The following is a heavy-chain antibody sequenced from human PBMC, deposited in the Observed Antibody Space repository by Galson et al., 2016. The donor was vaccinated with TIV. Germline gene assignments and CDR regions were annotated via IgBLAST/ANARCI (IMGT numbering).Heavy chain of an antibody. CDR2: IWYDGSKK. CDR3: AKDRGCGGDCPNYYGMDV. J-gene: IGHJ6*02. CDR1: GFTFSSYT. V-gene: IGHV3-30*02. D-gene: IGHD2-21*02. Sequence: SLRLSCAASGFTFSSYTMHWVRQAPGKGLEWVALIWYDGSKKYYTDSVKGRFTISRDNSKNTLYLQMDSLRPEDTAMYYCAKDRGCGGDCPNYYGMDVWGQGTTVTVSS.